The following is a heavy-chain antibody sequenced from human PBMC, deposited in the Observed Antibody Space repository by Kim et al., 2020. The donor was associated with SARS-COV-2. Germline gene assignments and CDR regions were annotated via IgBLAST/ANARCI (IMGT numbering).Heavy chain of an antibody. V-gene: IGHV3-64*01. CDR3: ARILFGVRGVPDY. D-gene: IGHD3-10*01. CDR2: VSSNGGST. CDR1: GFTFSSYA. J-gene: IGHJ4*02. Sequence: GGSLRLSCAASGFTFSSYAMHWVRQAPGKGLEFVSAVSSNGGSTYYANSVKGRFTISRDNSKNTLYLQMGSLRAADMAVYYCARILFGVRGVPDYWGQGT.